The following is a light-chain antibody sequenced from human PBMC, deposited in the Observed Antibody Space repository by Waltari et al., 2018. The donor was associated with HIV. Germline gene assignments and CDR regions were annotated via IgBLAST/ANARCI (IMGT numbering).Light chain of an antibody. CDR2: WAS. V-gene: IGKV4-1*01. CDR3: QQYYKTPWT. J-gene: IGKJ1*01. Sequence: DIVMTQSPESLAVSLGERTTINCKASQSILHGSNDKNYLAWYQQRAGQSPKLLIYWASTRESGVPERFNGSVSGTDFTLTSSSLQAEDVAVYYCQQYYKTPWTFGRGTKVQI. CDR1: QSILHGSNDKNY.